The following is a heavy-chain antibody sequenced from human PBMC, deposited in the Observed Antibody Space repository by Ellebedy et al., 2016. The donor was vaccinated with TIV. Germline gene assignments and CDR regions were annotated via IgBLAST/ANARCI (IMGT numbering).Heavy chain of an antibody. J-gene: IGHJ4*02. V-gene: IGHV3-7*03. CDR2: IKQDGSEK. Sequence: GGSLRLSCAASGFTFSNYWMSWVRQAPGKGLEWVANIKQDGSEKYYVDSVKARFTISRDNAKNSLYLQMNSLRAGDTAVYYCARNALGGSYYPHYFDYWGQGTLVTVSS. D-gene: IGHD1-26*01. CDR1: GFTFSNYW. CDR3: ARNALGGSYYPHYFDY.